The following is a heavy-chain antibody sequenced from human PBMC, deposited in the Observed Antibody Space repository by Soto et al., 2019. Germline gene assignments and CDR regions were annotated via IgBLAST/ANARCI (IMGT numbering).Heavy chain of an antibody. CDR3: AKGDYYDSSGYSGPFDY. Sequence: GGSLTHSCASSGFTFISYGMHWVRQAPGKGLEWVAVISYDGSNKYYADSVKGRFTISRDNSKNTLYLQMNSLRAEDTAVYYYAKGDYYDSSGYSGPFDYWGQGTLVTVS. CDR1: GFTFISYG. CDR2: ISYDGSNK. D-gene: IGHD3-22*01. V-gene: IGHV3-30*18. J-gene: IGHJ4*02.